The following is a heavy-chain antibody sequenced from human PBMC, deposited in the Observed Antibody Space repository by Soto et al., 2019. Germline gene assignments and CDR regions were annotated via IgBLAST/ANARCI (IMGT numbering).Heavy chain of an antibody. Sequence: VQLLESGGDLVQPGGSLRLSCEASGFTFSTYSMGWVRQAPGKGLEWVSTISGTTGKSYFADSVKGRFIISRDNSRNALYLQMRSLGAEDAAVYYCAKSGDDRGGQLRTRVFWGQGTLVTVSS. V-gene: IGHV3-23*01. CDR1: GFTFSTYS. J-gene: IGHJ4*02. CDR3: AKSGDDRGGQLRTRVF. CDR2: ISGTTGKS. D-gene: IGHD1-26*01.